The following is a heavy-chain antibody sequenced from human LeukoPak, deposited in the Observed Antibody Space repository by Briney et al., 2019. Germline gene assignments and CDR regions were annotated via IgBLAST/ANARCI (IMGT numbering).Heavy chain of an antibody. CDR3: ARDRNSGYEFDY. CDR2: IYFSGST. V-gene: IGHV4-30-4*01. CDR1: GGSIRNGNYY. Sequence: PSETLSLTCTVSGGSIRNGNYYWSWIRQPPGKGLEWIGNIYFSGSTDYNPSLKSRVTISVDTSNNQFSLSLSSVTAADTAVYYCARDRNSGYEFDYWGQGTLVTVSS. D-gene: IGHD5-12*01. J-gene: IGHJ4*02.